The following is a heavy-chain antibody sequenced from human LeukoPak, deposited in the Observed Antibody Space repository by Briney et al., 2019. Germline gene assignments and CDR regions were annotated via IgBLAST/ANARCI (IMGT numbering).Heavy chain of an antibody. Sequence: GGSLRLSCAASGFIFSSYGMHWVRQAPGKGLEWVAVIWYDGSHKYYVDSVKGRSTISRDNPKNTLYLQMNSLRAEDTAVYYCARAPSGSPDYWGQGTLVTVSS. CDR1: GFIFSSYG. CDR3: ARAPSGSPDY. CDR2: IWYDGSHK. J-gene: IGHJ4*02. D-gene: IGHD1-26*01. V-gene: IGHV3-33*01.